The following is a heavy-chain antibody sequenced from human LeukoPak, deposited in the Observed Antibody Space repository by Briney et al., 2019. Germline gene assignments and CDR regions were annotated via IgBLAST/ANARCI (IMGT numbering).Heavy chain of an antibody. J-gene: IGHJ4*02. D-gene: IGHD4-17*01. CDR2: ISSSSTYI. CDR3: ARTRITVTTRSWDY. CDR1: GFTFSSYA. Sequence: PGGSLRLSCAASGFTFSSYAMSWVRQAPGKGLEWVSYISSSSTYIYYADSVKGRFTISRDNAKNSLYLQINSLRAEDTAVYYCARTRITVTTRSWDYWGQGTLVTVSS. V-gene: IGHV3-21*01.